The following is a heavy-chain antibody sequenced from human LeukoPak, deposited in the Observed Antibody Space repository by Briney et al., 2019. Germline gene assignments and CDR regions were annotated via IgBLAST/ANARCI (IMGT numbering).Heavy chain of an antibody. J-gene: IGHJ3*02. CDR3: AKEYLIWFGDFDAFDI. D-gene: IGHD3-10*01. CDR2: ISYDVSNK. V-gene: IGHV3-30*18. CDR1: GFTFSTYG. Sequence: GGSLRLSCAASGFTFSTYGMHWVRKAPGKGLQWVAVISYDVSNKYYADSVKGRFTISRDNSKNTLYLQMNSLRAEDTAVYYCAKEYLIWFGDFDAFDIWGHGTMVFVSS.